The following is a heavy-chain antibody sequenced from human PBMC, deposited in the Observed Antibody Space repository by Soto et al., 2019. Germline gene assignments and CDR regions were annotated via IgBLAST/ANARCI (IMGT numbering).Heavy chain of an antibody. V-gene: IGHV6-1*01. Sequence: SQTLSLTCAISGDSVSANNAAWNWIRQSPSRGLEWQGRTYFRSKWKYDYAESVKSRLTGTPDTTNNQISLQLNSVIPEDAAVYYCVRQPLANLALYGMDVWGQGTTVTVSS. CDR2: TYFRSKWKY. D-gene: IGHD6-6*01. J-gene: IGHJ6*02. CDR1: GDSVSANNAA. CDR3: VRQPLANLALYGMDV.